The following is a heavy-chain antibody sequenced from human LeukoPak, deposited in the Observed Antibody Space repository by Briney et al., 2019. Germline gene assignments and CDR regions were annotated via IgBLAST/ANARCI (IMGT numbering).Heavy chain of an antibody. J-gene: IGHJ3*02. D-gene: IGHD2-15*01. Sequence: PGGSLRLSCAASGFTFSSYSMNWVRQAPGKGLEWVSSISSSSSYIYYADSVKGRFTISRDNAKNSLYLQMSSLRAEDTAVYYCASGAYCSGGSCYSTALDIWGQGTMVTVSS. CDR2: ISSSSSYI. V-gene: IGHV3-21*01. CDR1: GFTFSSYS. CDR3: ASGAYCSGGSCYSTALDI.